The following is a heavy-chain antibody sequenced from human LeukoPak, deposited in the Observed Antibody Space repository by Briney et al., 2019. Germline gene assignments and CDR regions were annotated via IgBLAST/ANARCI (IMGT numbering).Heavy chain of an antibody. CDR2: VRGSGGST. CDR1: GFTFSSYA. CDR3: ATNLCPRCIAVAGDGAFDI. D-gene: IGHD6-19*01. Sequence: GGSLRLSCAASGFTFSSYAMSWVRQAPGKGLEWVSVVRGSGGSTYYADSVKGRFTISRDISKNTLSLQMNSLRAEDTAVYYCATNLCPRCIAVAGDGAFDIWGQGTMVTASS. J-gene: IGHJ3*02. V-gene: IGHV3-23*01.